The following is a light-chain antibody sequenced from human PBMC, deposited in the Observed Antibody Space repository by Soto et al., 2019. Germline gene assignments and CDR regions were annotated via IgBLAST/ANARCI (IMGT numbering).Light chain of an antibody. CDR3: HQYDTYPLT. CDR1: QDISDY. CDR2: AAS. J-gene: IGKJ4*01. V-gene: IGKV1-16*02. Sequence: DIQLTQSPSSVSASVGDTVTITCRASQDISDYLACFQQKPGQAHRSLIFAASRLQGGVPSKFSGRGSGTDFTLTITSLQPEDFATHYCHQYDTYPLTFGGGTTVQI.